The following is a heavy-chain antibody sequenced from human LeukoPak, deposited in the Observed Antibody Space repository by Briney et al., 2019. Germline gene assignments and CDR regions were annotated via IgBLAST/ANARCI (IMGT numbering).Heavy chain of an antibody. J-gene: IGHJ4*02. CDR1: GFTFSSYA. Sequence: GGSLRLSCAASGFTFSSYAMSRVRQAPRKGLEWVSSISGSGDSTYYADSVKGRFTISRDNSKNTLYVQLNSLRAEDTAVYYCAKSRSSEARAGSNYWGQGTLVTVSS. V-gene: IGHV3-23*01. D-gene: IGHD6-6*01. CDR2: ISGSGDST. CDR3: AKSRSSEARAGSNY.